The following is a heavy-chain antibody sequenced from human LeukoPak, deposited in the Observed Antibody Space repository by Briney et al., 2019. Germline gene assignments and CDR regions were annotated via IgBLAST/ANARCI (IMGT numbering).Heavy chain of an antibody. V-gene: IGHV3-23*01. J-gene: IGHJ4*02. D-gene: IGHD1-26*01. CDR1: GFTFSSYA. CDR3: ARGQGVVGATTRGYFGY. Sequence: PGGSLRLSCAASGFTFSSYAMAWVRQAPGKGLEWVSAISDSGANTFYADSVKGRFSISRDNSNQTLYLQMSSVRADDTAVYYCARGQGVVGATTRGYFGYWGQGALVTVSS. CDR2: ISDSGANT.